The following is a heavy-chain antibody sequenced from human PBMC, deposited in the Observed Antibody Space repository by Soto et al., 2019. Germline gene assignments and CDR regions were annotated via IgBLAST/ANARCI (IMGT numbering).Heavy chain of an antibody. CDR3: AKDRVGDYPYYYGMDV. V-gene: IGHV3-30*18. CDR1: GGRFSTYG. CDR2: ISYDGTNK. D-gene: IGHD1-26*01. Sequence: GGSLRLSRAASGGRFSTYGMHWVRQAPGKGLEWVAVISYDGTNKYYADSVKGRFTISRDNSKNTLYLQMNSLRTEDTAVYYCAKDRVGDYPYYYGMDVWGQGTTVTVSS. J-gene: IGHJ6*02.